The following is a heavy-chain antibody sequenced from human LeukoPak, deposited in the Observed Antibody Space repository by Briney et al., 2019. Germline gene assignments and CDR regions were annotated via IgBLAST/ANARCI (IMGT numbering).Heavy chain of an antibody. V-gene: IGHV3-9*01. Sequence: GGSLRLSCAASGFTFDDYAMHWVRQAPGKGLEWVSGISWNSGSIGYADSVKGRFTISRDNAKNSLYLQMNSLRAEDTALYYCAKEDTYYYDSSGYWAKYFQHWGQGTLVTVSS. CDR2: ISWNSGSI. CDR3: AKEDTYYYDSSGYWAKYFQH. D-gene: IGHD3-22*01. J-gene: IGHJ1*01. CDR1: GFTFDDYA.